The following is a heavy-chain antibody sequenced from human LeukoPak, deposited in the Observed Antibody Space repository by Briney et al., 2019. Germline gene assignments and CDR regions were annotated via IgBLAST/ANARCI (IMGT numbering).Heavy chain of an antibody. Sequence: GGSLRLSCAASGFSFSAYAMSWVRQAPGKGLEWVSVISGSGASTYYADSVKGLFTISRDNSKNTLYLQTNSLRAEDTAVYYCAKDIVIIPAASYAFDIWGQGTMVIVSS. J-gene: IGHJ3*02. CDR1: GFSFSAYA. V-gene: IGHV3-23*01. CDR3: AKDIVIIPAASYAFDI. D-gene: IGHD2-2*01. CDR2: ISGSGAST.